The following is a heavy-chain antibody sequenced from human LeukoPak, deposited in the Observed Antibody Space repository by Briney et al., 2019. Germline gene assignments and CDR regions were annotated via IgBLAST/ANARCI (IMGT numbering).Heavy chain of an antibody. D-gene: IGHD6-6*01. CDR3: ARINSSSSGFYYYYYYMDA. Sequence: SETLSLTCTVSGGSISSGGYYWSWIRQHPGKGLEWIGYIYYSGSTYYNPSLKSRVTISVGTSKNQFSLKLSSVTAADTAVYYCARINSSSSGFYYYYYYMDAWGKGTTVTVSS. J-gene: IGHJ6*03. CDR1: GGSISSGGYY. CDR2: IYYSGST. V-gene: IGHV4-31*03.